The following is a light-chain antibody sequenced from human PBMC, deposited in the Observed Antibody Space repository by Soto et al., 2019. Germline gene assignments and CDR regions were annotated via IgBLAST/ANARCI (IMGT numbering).Light chain of an antibody. CDR1: QTISSW. Sequence: DIQMTQSPSTLSGSVGDRVTITCRASQTISSWLAWYQQKPGKAPKLLTYKASTLKSGVPSRFRGSGSGTEFTLTISSLQPDDFETYYCQHYNSYSEALAQGTNVDIK. V-gene: IGKV1-5*03. J-gene: IGKJ1*01. CDR3: QHYNSYSEA. CDR2: KAS.